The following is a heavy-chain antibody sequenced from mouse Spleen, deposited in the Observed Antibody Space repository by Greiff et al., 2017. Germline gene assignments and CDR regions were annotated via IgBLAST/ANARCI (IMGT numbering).Heavy chain of an antibody. CDR1: GYTFTDYY. J-gene: IGHJ4*01. Sequence: VQLQQSGPVLVKPGASVKMSCKASGYTFTDYYMNWVKQSHGKSLEWIGVINPYNGGTSYNQKFKGKATLTVDKSSSTAYMELNSLTSEDSAVYYCARFYYGRLYAMDYWGQGTSVTVSS. CDR2: INPYNGGT. V-gene: IGHV1-19*01. D-gene: IGHD1-2*01. CDR3: ARFYYGRLYAMDY.